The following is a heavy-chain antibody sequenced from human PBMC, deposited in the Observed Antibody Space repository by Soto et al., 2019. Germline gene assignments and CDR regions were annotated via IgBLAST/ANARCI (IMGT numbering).Heavy chain of an antibody. J-gene: IGHJ3*02. CDR1: GYTFTSYD. V-gene: IGHV1-8*01. CDR2: MNPNSGNT. D-gene: IGHD3-16*01. Sequence: QVQLVQSGAEVKKPGASVKVSCKASGYTFTSYDINWVRQATGQGLEWMGWMNPNSGNTGYAQKFQGRVTMTRNTXXSAAYMELRSLRSEDTAVYYCASGVMGPNYDAFDIWGQGPMVTVSS. CDR3: ASGVMGPNYDAFDI.